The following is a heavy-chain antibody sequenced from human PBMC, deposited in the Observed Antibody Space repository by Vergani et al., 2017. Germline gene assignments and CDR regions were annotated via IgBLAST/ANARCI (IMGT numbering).Heavy chain of an antibody. Sequence: EVQLVESGGGLVPPGRSLRLSCAASGFTFSSYSMNWVRQAPGKGLEWVSYISSSSSTIYYADSVKGRFTISRDNAKNSLYLQMNSLRAEDTAVYYCARDLQAGDSSGWYGTYDYWGQGTLVTVSS. CDR2: ISSSSSTI. CDR1: GFTFSSYS. CDR3: ARDLQAGDSSGWYGTYDY. J-gene: IGHJ4*02. V-gene: IGHV3-48*01. D-gene: IGHD6-19*01.